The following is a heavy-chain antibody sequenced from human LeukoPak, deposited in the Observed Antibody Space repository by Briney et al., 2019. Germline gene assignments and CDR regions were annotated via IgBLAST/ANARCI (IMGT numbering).Heavy chain of an antibody. CDR1: GYTFTSYG. V-gene: IGHV1-18*01. Sequence: GASVKVSCKASGYTFTSYGISWVRQAPGQGLEWMGWISAYNGNTNYAQKLQGRVTMTTDTSTRTAYMELRSLRSEDTAVYYCARVLSVVAFDIWGQGTMVTVSS. CDR2: ISAYNGNT. CDR3: ARVLSVVAFDI. D-gene: IGHD2-2*01. J-gene: IGHJ3*02.